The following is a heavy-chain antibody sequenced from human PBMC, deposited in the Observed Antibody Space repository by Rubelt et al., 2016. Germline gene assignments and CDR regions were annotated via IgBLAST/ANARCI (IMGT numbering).Heavy chain of an antibody. CDR2: ISGSGGST. J-gene: IGHJ4*02. Sequence: EVQLVESGGGLVQPGGSLRLSCAASGFTFSSFGMSWVRQAPGQGLQWVSSISGSGGSTYYADSVKGRFTISRDNSKNTLYLQMNSLRAEDTAVYYCAKKTHYYDSDGYCDYWGQGTLVTVSS. V-gene: IGHV3-23*04. CDR3: AKKTHYYDSDGYCDY. D-gene: IGHD3-22*01. CDR1: GFTFSSFG.